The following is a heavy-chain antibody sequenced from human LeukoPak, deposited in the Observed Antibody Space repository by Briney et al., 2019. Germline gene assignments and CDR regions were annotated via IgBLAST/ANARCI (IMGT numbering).Heavy chain of an antibody. D-gene: IGHD4-23*01. CDR2: ISSSSSYI. CDR3: AREQGLNYGGNSGGY. V-gene: IGHV3-21*01. CDR1: GFTFSSYA. J-gene: IGHJ4*02. Sequence: GGSLRLSCAASGFTFSSYAMSWVRQAPGKGLEWVSSISSSSSYIYYADSVKGRFTISRDNAKNSLYLQMNSLRAEDTAVYYCAREQGLNYGGNSGGYWGQGTLVTVSS.